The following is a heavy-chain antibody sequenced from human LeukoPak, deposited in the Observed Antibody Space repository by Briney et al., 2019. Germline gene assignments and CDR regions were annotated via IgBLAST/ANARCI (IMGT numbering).Heavy chain of an antibody. V-gene: IGHV4-59*04. CDR1: GGSISSYY. J-gene: IGHJ4*02. CDR3: ASLYCSGGSCYPRY. Sequence: SETLSLTCTVSGGSISSYYWSWIRQPPGEGLEWTGNIYYAGSTYDNPSLKSRITMSVDTSKNQFSLRLSSVTAADTAVYYCASLYCSGGSCYPRYWGQGTLVAVSS. CDR2: IYYAGST. D-gene: IGHD2-15*01.